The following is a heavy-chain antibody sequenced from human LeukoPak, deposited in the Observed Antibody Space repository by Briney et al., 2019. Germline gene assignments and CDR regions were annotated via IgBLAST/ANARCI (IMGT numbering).Heavy chain of an antibody. J-gene: IGHJ4*02. CDR1: GFTFSSYA. D-gene: IGHD3-9*01. CDR3: AKDDYDILTGYYAGRSS. Sequence: SGGSLRLSCAASGFTFSSYAMSWVRQAPGKGLEWVSAISGSGGSTYYADSVKGRFTISRDNSKNTLYLQMNSLRAEDTAVYYCAKDDYDILTGYYAGRSSWGQGTLVTVSS. V-gene: IGHV3-23*01. CDR2: ISGSGGST.